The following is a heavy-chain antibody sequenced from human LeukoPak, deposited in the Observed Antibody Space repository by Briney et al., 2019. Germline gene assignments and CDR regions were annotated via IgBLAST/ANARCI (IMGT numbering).Heavy chain of an antibody. CDR3: ASLYSGYTNAPYGMDV. Sequence: ASVKVSCKASGYTFTSYDINWVRQATGQGLEWMGWMNPNSGSTGYAQKFQGRVTMTRNTSISTAYMELSSLRSEDTAVYYCASLYSGYTNAPYGMDVWGQGTTVTVSS. J-gene: IGHJ6*02. D-gene: IGHD5-12*01. CDR1: GYTFTSYD. V-gene: IGHV1-8*01. CDR2: MNPNSGST.